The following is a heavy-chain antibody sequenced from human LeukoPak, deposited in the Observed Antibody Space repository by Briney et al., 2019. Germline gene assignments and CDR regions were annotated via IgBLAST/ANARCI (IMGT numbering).Heavy chain of an antibody. J-gene: IGHJ4*02. V-gene: IGHV4-34*01. CDR2: INQSGTT. CDR3: ARRTRSGDIRFDY. Sequence: SETLSLTCAVSGGSLSGYQWNWIRQSPGKGLEWIGEINQSGTTNHNPSLKSRLNISIDTSKSQFSLKLSSVTAADTAVYYCARRTRSGDIRFDYWGQGTLVTVSS. CDR1: GGSLSGYQ. D-gene: IGHD3-16*01.